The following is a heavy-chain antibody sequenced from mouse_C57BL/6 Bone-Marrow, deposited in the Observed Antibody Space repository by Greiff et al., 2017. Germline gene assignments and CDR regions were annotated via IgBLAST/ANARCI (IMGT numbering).Heavy chain of an antibody. V-gene: IGHV1-7*01. CDR1: GYTFTSFW. CDR3: AIDPDSYGSSYDCWYFDV. Sequence: VKLMEPGAELAKPGASVKLSCKASGYTFTSFWMHWVKQRPGQGLEWIGYINPSSGYTKYNQKFKDKATLTADKPSSTAYMQLSSLTYEVSAVYYCAIDPDSYGSSYDCWYFDVWGTGTTVTVSS. D-gene: IGHD1-1*01. CDR2: INPSSGYT. J-gene: IGHJ1*03.